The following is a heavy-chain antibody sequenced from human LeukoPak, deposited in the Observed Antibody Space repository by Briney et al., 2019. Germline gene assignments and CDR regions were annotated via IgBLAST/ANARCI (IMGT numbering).Heavy chain of an antibody. V-gene: IGHV1-2*06. CDR1: GYTFTGYY. Sequence: ASVKVSCKASGYTFTGYYMHWVRQAPGQGLEWMGRINPNSGGTNYAQKFQGRVTMTRDTSISTAHMELSRLRSDDTAVYYCARGRADIVVSYGMDVWGQGTTVTVSS. CDR3: ARGRADIVVSYGMDV. J-gene: IGHJ6*02. CDR2: INPNSGGT. D-gene: IGHD2-15*01.